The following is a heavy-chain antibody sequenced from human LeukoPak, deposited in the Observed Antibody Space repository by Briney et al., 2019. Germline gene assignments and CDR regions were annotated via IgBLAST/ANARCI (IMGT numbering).Heavy chain of an antibody. J-gene: IGHJ4*02. Sequence: GRSLRLSCAASGFTFDDYHIHWVRQAPGKGLEWVAGLSWNSQSIGYADSVEGRFTISRDNAKNSLYLQMNNLRVEDTALYYCAKESGTYYYFDYWGQGTLVTVSS. CDR3: AKESGTYYYFDY. D-gene: IGHD1-26*01. V-gene: IGHV3-9*01. CDR1: GFTFDDYH. CDR2: LSWNSQSI.